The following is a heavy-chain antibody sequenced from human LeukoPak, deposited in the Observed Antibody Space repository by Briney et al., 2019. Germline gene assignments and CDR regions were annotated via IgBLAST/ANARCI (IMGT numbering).Heavy chain of an antibody. J-gene: IGHJ4*02. V-gene: IGHV3-7*01. CDR1: GFTFSSYW. Sequence: GGSLRLSCAVSGFTFSSYWMSWVRQAPGKGLEWVANIKQDGSEKYYVDSVKGRFTISRDNAKNSLYLQMNSLRAEDTAVYYCARVLSRLSGYNYWGQGTLVTVSS. D-gene: IGHD3-3*01. CDR3: ARVLSRLSGYNY. CDR2: IKQDGSEK.